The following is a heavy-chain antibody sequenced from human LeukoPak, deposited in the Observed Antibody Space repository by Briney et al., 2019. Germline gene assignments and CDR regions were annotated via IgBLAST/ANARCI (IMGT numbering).Heavy chain of an antibody. CDR2: IIPIFGTA. CDR3: AIVYERSAIFGVGPFDY. CDR1: GYTFTGYY. J-gene: IGHJ4*02. D-gene: IGHD3-3*01. Sequence: SVKVSCKASGYTFTGYYMNWVRQAPGQGLEWMGGIIPIFGTANYAQKFQGRVTITADESTSTAYMELSSLRSEDTAVYYCAIVYERSAIFGVGPFDYWGQGTLVTVSS. V-gene: IGHV1-69*13.